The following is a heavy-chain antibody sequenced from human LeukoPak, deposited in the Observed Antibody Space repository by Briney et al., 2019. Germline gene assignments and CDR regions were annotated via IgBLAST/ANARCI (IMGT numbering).Heavy chain of an antibody. D-gene: IGHD2-15*01. J-gene: IGHJ4*02. CDR3: ARDPASSFYY. CDR2: IWYDGSKR. Sequence: GRSLRLSCAASGFTFSSHGMHWVRQAPGKGLEWVAVIWYDGSKRYYADSVKGRFTISRDDSKNTLYLQMNSLRDEDTAVYYCARDPASSFYYWGQGTLVTVSS. V-gene: IGHV3-33*01. CDR1: GFTFSSHG.